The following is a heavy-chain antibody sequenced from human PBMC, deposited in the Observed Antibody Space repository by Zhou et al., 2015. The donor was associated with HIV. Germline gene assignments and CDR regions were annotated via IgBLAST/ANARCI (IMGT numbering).Heavy chain of an antibody. CDR1: GYTFTDYY. J-gene: IGHJ3*02. D-gene: IGHD3-22*01. V-gene: IGHV1-2*02. CDR2: INPNTGGT. CDR3: ARQGSYDSGDYYGAFDI. Sequence: QVQLVQSGAEVKKPGASVKVSCKASGYTFTDYYMHWVRQAPGQGLEWMGWINPNTGGTNYAQKFQGRVTMTRDTSISTAYMDLSSLRSDDSAVYFCARQGSYDSGDYYGAFDIWGQGTMVTVSS.